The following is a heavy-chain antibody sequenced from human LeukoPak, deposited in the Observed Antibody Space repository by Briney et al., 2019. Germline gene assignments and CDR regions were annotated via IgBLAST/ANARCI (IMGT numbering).Heavy chain of an antibody. Sequence: GGSLRLSCAASGFTFDDHGMSWVRQAPGKGLEWVSGINWNGGSTGYVDSVKGRFTISRDNAKNALYLQMNSLRAEDTALYYCAKLGPGYYDSSGYAIDYWGQGTLVTVSS. D-gene: IGHD3-22*01. CDR3: AKLGPGYYDSSGYAIDY. CDR1: GFTFDDHG. J-gene: IGHJ4*02. CDR2: INWNGGST. V-gene: IGHV3-20*04.